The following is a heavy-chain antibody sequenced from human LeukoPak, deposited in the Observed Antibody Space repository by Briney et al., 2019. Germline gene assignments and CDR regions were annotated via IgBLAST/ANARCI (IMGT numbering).Heavy chain of an antibody. D-gene: IGHD6-13*01. J-gene: IGHJ5*02. Sequence: PGGSLRLSCAASGFTFSSFAMSWVRQAPGKGLEWVSAISGSGGSTYYADSVKGRFTISRDNSKNTLYLQMNSLRAEDTAVYYCAKSGTTSAADNNWFDPWGQGTLVTVSS. CDR3: AKSGTTSAADNNWFDP. CDR2: ISGSGGST. CDR1: GFTFSSFA. V-gene: IGHV3-23*01.